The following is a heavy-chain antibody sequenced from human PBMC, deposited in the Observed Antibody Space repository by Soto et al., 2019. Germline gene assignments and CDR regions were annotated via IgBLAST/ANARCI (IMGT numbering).Heavy chain of an antibody. CDR3: AKETYYVFCNGYSLVPDYYAY. Sequence: GGSLRLSCAASGFTFSSYAMSWVRQAPGKGLEWVSAISGSGGSTYYADSVKGRFTISRDNSKNTLYLQMNSLRAEDTAVYYYAKETYYVFCNGYSLVPDYYAYWGQGTLVT. CDR1: GFTFSSYA. V-gene: IGHV3-23*01. D-gene: IGHD3-3*01. J-gene: IGHJ4*02. CDR2: ISGSGGST.